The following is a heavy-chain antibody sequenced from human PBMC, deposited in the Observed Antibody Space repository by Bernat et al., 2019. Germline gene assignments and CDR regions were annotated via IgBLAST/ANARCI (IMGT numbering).Heavy chain of an antibody. CDR2: IWYDGSNK. J-gene: IGHJ4*02. Sequence: VQLVESGGGLQQPGGSLRLSCAASGFTFSSYGMHWVRQAPGKGLEWVAVIWYDGSNKYYADSVKGRFTISRDNSKNTLYLQMNSLRAEDTAVYYCARAEKGLRMVRGVSSSDYWGQGTLVTVSS. V-gene: IGHV3-33*01. CDR1: GFTFSSYG. D-gene: IGHD3-10*01. CDR3: ARAEKGLRMVRGVSSSDY.